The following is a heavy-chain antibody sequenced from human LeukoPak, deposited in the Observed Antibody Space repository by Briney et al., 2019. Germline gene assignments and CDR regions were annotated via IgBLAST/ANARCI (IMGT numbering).Heavy chain of an antibody. Sequence: PGGSLRLSCAASGFTFNKHGMHWVRQAPGKGLEWFSFIRNDGNDKYYADSVKGRFTISRDNSKNTLYLQMNSLRAEDKALYYCVRDFEWSFDTWAQGTLVTVSS. J-gene: IGHJ4*02. CDR1: GFTFNKHG. D-gene: IGHD3-3*01. V-gene: IGHV3-30*02. CDR3: VRDFEWSFDT. CDR2: IRNDGNDK.